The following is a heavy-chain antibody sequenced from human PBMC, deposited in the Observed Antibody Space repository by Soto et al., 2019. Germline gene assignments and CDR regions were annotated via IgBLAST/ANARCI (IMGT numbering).Heavy chain of an antibody. V-gene: IGHV3-49*03. CDR2: VRNIAYGETT. CDR3: ARDLGGYNEW. CDR1: GFSFSDYA. J-gene: IGHJ4*02. D-gene: IGHD5-12*01. Sequence: GSLRLSCTTSGFSFSDYAIIFCRLSPGKGLEWVGIVRNIAYGETTEYAASVRGRFTISRDNSKSIAYLQMNSLTSEDTAVYYCARDLGGYNEWWGQGTLVTVSS.